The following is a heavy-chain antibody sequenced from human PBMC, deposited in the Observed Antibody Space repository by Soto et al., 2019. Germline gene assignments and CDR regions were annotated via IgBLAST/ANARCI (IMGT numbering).Heavy chain of an antibody. V-gene: IGHV4-4*02. Sequence: QVQLQESGPGLVKPSGTLSLTCAVSGGSISMNWWSWVRQPPGKGLEWIGEIYHSGSTNYNPSLKSRATISVDKSKNQFSLKLSSVTAADTAVCYCARVVQGIDYWGQGTLVTVSS. CDR1: GGSISMNW. D-gene: IGHD3-10*01. CDR2: IYHSGST. CDR3: ARVVQGIDY. J-gene: IGHJ4*02.